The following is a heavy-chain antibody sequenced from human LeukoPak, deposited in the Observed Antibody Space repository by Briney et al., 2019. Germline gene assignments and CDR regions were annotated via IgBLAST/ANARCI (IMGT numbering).Heavy chain of an antibody. D-gene: IGHD3-10*01. J-gene: IGHJ4*02. Sequence: SVKVSCKASGYTFTSYDINWVRQAPGQGLEWMGRIIPILGIANYAQKFQGRVTITADKSTSTAYMELSSLRSEDTAVYYCARDLEYYYGSGSYYDGDYWGQGTLVTVSS. CDR2: IIPILGIA. CDR3: ARDLEYYYGSGSYYDGDY. CDR1: GYTFTSYD. V-gene: IGHV1-69*04.